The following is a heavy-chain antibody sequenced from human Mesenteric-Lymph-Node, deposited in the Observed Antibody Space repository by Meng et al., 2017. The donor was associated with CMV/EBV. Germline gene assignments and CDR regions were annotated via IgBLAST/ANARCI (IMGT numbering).Heavy chain of an antibody. V-gene: IGHV5-51*01. D-gene: IGHD3-10*01. Sequence: KVSCKVSGYRFTDFWIGWVRQMPGKGLEWMGVIYPGDSDTRYSPSFQGQVTLSADKSISTAYLQWSSLKASDTAMYYCARHQAGSFDYWGQGTLVTVSS. CDR2: IYPGDSDT. J-gene: IGHJ4*02. CDR3: ARHQAGSFDY. CDR1: GYRFTDFW.